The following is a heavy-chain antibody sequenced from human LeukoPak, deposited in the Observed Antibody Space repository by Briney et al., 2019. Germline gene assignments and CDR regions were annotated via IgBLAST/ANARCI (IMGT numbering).Heavy chain of an antibody. D-gene: IGHD2-15*01. CDR1: GGSFSGYY. Sequence: PSETLSLTCAVYGGSFSGYYWSWIRQPPGKGLEWIGEINHSGSTNYNPSLKSRVTISVDTSKNQFSLKLSSVTAADTAVYYCARGEDRGFDPWGQGTLVTVSS. V-gene: IGHV4-34*01. CDR3: ARGEDRGFDP. CDR2: INHSGST. J-gene: IGHJ5*02.